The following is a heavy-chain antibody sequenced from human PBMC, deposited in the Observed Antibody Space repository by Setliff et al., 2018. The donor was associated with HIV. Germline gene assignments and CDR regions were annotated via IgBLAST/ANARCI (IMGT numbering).Heavy chain of an antibody. CDR3: VRRVSHGSQPSYFDY. D-gene: IGHD3-10*01. CDR1: GGSISSSPYY. CDR2: VFYSGIT. Sequence: SETLSLTCTVSGGSISSSPYYWGWIRQPPGKGLELIGTVFYSGITFYNPSLKSRVTISLDRAKNHFSLKLTSMTAADTAVYFCVRRVSHGSQPSYFDYWGQGTLVTVSS. V-gene: IGHV4-39*07. J-gene: IGHJ4*02.